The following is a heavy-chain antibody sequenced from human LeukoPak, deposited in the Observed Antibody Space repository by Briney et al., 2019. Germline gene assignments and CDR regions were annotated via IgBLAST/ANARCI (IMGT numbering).Heavy chain of an antibody. CDR3: ARGNRPRLLWFGEPTTRLDY. CDR2: ISAYNGNT. D-gene: IGHD3-10*01. J-gene: IGHJ4*02. Sequence: ASVKVSCKASGYTFTSYGISWVRQAPGQGLEWMGWISAYNGNTNYAQKLQGRVTMTTDTSTSTAYMELRSLRSDDTAVYYCARGNRPRLLWFGEPTTRLDYWGQGTLVTVSS. V-gene: IGHV1-18*01. CDR1: GYTFTSYG.